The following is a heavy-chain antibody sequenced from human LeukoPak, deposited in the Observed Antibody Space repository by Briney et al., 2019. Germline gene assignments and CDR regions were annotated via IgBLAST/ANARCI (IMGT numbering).Heavy chain of an antibody. J-gene: IGHJ5*01. D-gene: IGHD2-15*01. CDR2: IYYSGST. Sequence: SETLSLTCTVSGGSISSYYWSWIRQPPGKGLEWIGYIYYSGSTNYNPSLKSRVTISVDTSKNQFSLKLSSVAAADTAVYYCARDRTYCSGGSCYSLYWFDSWGQGTLVTVSS. V-gene: IGHV4-59*01. CDR3: ARDRTYCSGGSCYSLYWFDS. CDR1: GGSISSYY.